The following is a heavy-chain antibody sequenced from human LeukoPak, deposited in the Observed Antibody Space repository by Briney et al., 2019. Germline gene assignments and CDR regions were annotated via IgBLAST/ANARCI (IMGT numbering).Heavy chain of an antibody. D-gene: IGHD3-3*01. J-gene: IGHJ6*03. CDR2: ISAYNGNT. CDR1: GYTFTSYG. V-gene: IGHV1-18*01. CDR3: ARGGVTIFGVVISDYYYYMDV. Sequence: ASVKVSCKASGYTFTSYGISWVRQAPGQGLEWMGWISAYNGNTNYAQKLQGRVTMTTDTSTSTAYMELRSLRSDDTAVYYCARGGVTIFGVVISDYYYYMDVWGKGTTVTVSS.